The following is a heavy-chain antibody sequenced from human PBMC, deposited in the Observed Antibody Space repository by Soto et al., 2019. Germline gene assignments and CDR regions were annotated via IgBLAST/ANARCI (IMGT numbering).Heavy chain of an antibody. CDR3: ASGLVTTLHY. Sequence: SETLSLTCTVSGGSISSGDYYWSWIRQPPGKGLEWIGYIYYSGSTYYNPSLKSRVTISVDRSKNQFSLKLSSVTAADTAVYYCASGLVTTLHYWGQGTLVTVSS. D-gene: IGHD4-17*01. V-gene: IGHV4-30-4*01. CDR2: IYYSGST. CDR1: GGSISSGDYY. J-gene: IGHJ4*02.